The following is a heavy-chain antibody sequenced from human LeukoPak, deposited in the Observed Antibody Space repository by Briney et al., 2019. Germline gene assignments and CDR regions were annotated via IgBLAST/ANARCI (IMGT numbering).Heavy chain of an antibody. CDR2: ISSSCSYI. CDR3: ARVDTAMVTDY. V-gene: IGHV3-21*01. D-gene: IGHD5-18*01. J-gene: IGHJ4*02. CDR1: GFTFSSYS. Sequence: GGSLRLSCAASGFTFSSYSMNWVRQAPGKGLEWVSSISSSCSYIYYADSVKGRFTISRDNANNSLYLQMNSLRAEDTAVYYCARVDTAMVTDYWGQGTLVTVSS.